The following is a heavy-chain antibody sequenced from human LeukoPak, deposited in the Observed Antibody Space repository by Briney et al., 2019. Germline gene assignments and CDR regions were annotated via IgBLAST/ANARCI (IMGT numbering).Heavy chain of an antibody. Sequence: ASVKVSCKASGYTFTSYDINWVRQATGQGLEWMGWMNPNSANTGYAQKFQGRVTMTRNTSISTAYMELSSLRSEDTAVYYCARGRLDCSSTSCWFDPWGQGTPVTVSS. J-gene: IGHJ5*02. CDR1: GYTFTSYD. D-gene: IGHD2-2*01. CDR3: ARGRLDCSSTSCWFDP. V-gene: IGHV1-8*01. CDR2: MNPNSANT.